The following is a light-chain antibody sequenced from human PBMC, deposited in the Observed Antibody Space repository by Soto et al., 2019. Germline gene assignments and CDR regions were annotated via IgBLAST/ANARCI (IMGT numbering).Light chain of an antibody. J-gene: IGKJ4*02. CDR3: RQYYKWPLT. V-gene: IGKV3-15*01. Sequence: EIVMTQSPATLSVSPGERATLSCWASQSVINYLAWYQQKPGQAPRLLIYDASTRATGIPARLSGSGSGTEFTLTISSLESQDFAVYCCRQYYKWPLTFGGGTKVDIK. CDR1: QSVINY. CDR2: DAS.